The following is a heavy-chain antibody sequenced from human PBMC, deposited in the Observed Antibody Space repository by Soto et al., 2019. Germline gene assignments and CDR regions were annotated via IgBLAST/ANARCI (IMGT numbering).Heavy chain of an antibody. CDR3: ASDLGGGGAFDI. D-gene: IGHD3-16*01. J-gene: IGHJ3*02. Sequence: GGSLRLSCAASGFTFSSYGMHWVRQAPGKGLEWVAVISYDGSNKYYADSVKGRFTISRDNSKNTLYLQMNSLRAEDTAVYYCASDLGGGGAFDIWGQGTMVTVSS. CDR2: ISYDGSNK. V-gene: IGHV3-30*03. CDR1: GFTFSSYG.